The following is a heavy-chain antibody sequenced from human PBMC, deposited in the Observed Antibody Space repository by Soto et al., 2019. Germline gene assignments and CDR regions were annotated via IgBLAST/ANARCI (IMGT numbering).Heavy chain of an antibody. CDR1: GFTFSSYA. CDR2: ISGSGGST. Sequence: GGSLRLSCAASGFTFSSYAMSWVRQAPGKGLEWVSAISGSGGSTYYADSVKGRFTISRDNSKNTLYLQMNSLRAEDTAVYYCARDITMIVVVITNPLFDYWGQGTLVTVSS. CDR3: ARDITMIVVVITNPLFDY. J-gene: IGHJ4*02. D-gene: IGHD3-22*01. V-gene: IGHV3-23*01.